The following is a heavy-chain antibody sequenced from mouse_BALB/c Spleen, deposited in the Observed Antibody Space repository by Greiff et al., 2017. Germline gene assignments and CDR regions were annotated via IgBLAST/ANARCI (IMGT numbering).Heavy chain of an antibody. D-gene: IGHD3-3*01. CDR3: ARKGGLGFAY. Sequence: EVKLQESGPGLVKPSQSLSLTCTVTGYSITSDYAWNWIRQFPGNKLEWMGYISYSGSTSYNPSLKSRISITRDTSKNQFFLQLNSVTTEDTATYYCARKGGLGFAYWGQGTLVTVSA. V-gene: IGHV3-2*02. CDR2: ISYSGST. J-gene: IGHJ3*01. CDR1: GYSITSDYA.